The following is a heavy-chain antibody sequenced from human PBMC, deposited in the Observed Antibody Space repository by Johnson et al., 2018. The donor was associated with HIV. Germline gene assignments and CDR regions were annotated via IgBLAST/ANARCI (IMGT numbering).Heavy chain of an antibody. V-gene: IGHV3-74*01. CDR3: ARELSHDAFDI. D-gene: IGHD3-3*02. Sequence: VQLVESGGDLVQPGKSLRLSCVASGFTFSNYWMHWVRQAPGKGLVWVSRVNSDGSSLSYADSVKGRFTISRDNAKNTLYLQMNSLRAEDTAAYYCARELSHDAFDIWGQGTMVTVSS. J-gene: IGHJ3*02. CDR1: GFTFSNYW. CDR2: VNSDGSSL.